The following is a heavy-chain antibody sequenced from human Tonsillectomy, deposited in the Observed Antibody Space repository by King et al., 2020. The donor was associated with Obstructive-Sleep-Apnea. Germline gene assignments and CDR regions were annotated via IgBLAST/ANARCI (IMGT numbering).Heavy chain of an antibody. Sequence: VQLVESGGGVVQPGRSLRLSCAASGFTFSTHDMHWVRQAPGKGLEWVALISFDGSEKYKADSVRGRFSLSRDNSKNTLFLQMNGLRAEDTAVYYGTRGRGYDILPGPDYCGQRTLVTVSS. V-gene: IGHV3-30*03. J-gene: IGHJ4*02. CDR2: ISFDGSEK. D-gene: IGHD3-9*01. CDR3: TRGRGYDILPGPDY. CDR1: GFTFSTHD.